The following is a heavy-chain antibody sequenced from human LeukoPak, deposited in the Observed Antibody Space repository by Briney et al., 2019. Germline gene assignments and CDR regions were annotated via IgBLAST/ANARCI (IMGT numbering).Heavy chain of an antibody. CDR1: GYTFTGYY. D-gene: IGHD3-16*02. CDR2: INPNSGGT. Sequence: ASVKVSCKASGYTFTGYYMHWVRQAPGQGLEWMGWINPNSGGTSYAQKFQGRVTMTGDTSISTAYMELSRLRSDDTAAYYCARSDHYDYVWGSYRSTNWFDPWGQGTLVTVSS. J-gene: IGHJ5*02. V-gene: IGHV1-2*02. CDR3: ARSDHYDYVWGSYRSTNWFDP.